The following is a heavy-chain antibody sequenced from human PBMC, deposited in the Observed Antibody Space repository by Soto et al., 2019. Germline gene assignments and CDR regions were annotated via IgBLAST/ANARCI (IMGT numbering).Heavy chain of an antibody. CDR2: INPNSGGT. D-gene: IGHD6-19*01. CDR1: GYTFTGYY. V-gene: IGHV1-2*02. Sequence: ASVKVSCKASGYTFTGYYMHWVRQAPGQGLEWMGWINPNSGGTNYAQKFQGRVTMTRDTSISTAYMELSRLRSDDTAVYYCARSYSSGWSYDDWGQGTLVTVSS. CDR3: ARSYSSGWSYDD. J-gene: IGHJ4*02.